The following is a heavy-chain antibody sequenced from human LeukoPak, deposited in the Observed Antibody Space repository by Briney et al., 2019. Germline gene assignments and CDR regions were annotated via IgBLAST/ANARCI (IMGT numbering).Heavy chain of an antibody. D-gene: IGHD2-2*01. CDR3: ASDCSSTSCYGSDY. CDR1: GGSISSSSYY. V-gene: IGHV4-39*01. J-gene: IGHJ4*02. CDR2: IYNSGST. Sequence: SETLSLTCTVSGGSISSSSYYWGWIRQPSGKGLEWIGSIYNSGSTYSNPSLKSRVTISVDTSKNQFSLKLSSVTAADTAVYYCASDCSSTSCYGSDYWGQGTLVTVSS.